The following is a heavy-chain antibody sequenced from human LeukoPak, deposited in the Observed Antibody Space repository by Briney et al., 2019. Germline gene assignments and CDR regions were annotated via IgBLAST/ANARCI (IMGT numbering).Heavy chain of an antibody. CDR1: GFTFSSYA. CDR2: IVGNGGGT. V-gene: IGHV3-23*01. J-gene: IGHJ4*02. D-gene: IGHD6-13*01. CDR3: AKEHMAAAVYYFDY. Sequence: GGSLRLSCAASGFTFSSYAMTWVRQAPGKGLEWVSSIVGNGGGTYYADSVKGRFTISRDNSKNTLYLQMSSLRAEDTAVYYCAKEHMAAAVYYFDYWGQGTLVTVSS.